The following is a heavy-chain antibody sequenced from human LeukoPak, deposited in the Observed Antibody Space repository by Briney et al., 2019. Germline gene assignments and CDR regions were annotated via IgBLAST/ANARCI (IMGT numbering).Heavy chain of an antibody. CDR1: GGSISSGGYY. Sequence: SETLSLTCTVSGGSISSGGYYWSWIRQHPGKGLEWIGYIYYSGSTYYNPSLNSRVAISVDTSKNQFSLKLSSVTAADMAVYYCARILSPAAGTDYHYYGMDVWGQGTTVTVSS. D-gene: IGHD6-13*01. CDR2: IYYSGST. V-gene: IGHV4-31*03. CDR3: ARILSPAAGTDYHYYGMDV. J-gene: IGHJ6*02.